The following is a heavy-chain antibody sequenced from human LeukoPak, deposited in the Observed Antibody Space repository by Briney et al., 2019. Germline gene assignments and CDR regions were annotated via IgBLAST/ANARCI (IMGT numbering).Heavy chain of an antibody. CDR3: AKDQEQWLVLPVSTDY. CDR2: IRYDGSNK. Sequence: PGGSLGLSCAASGFTFSSYGMHWVRQAPGKGLEWVAFIRYDGSNKYYADSVKGRFTISRDNSKNTLYLQMNSLRAEDTAVYYCAKDQEQWLVLPVSTDYWGQGTLVTVSS. J-gene: IGHJ4*02. CDR1: GFTFSSYG. D-gene: IGHD6-19*01. V-gene: IGHV3-30*02.